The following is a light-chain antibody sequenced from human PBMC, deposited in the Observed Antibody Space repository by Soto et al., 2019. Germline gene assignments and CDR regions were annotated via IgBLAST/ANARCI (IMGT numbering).Light chain of an antibody. Sequence: QSVLTQPASVSGSPGQSITISCTGTSSDVGGYNYVSWYQQHPGKAPKLMIYDVSNRPSGASNRFSGSKSGNTASLTISGLQAEDEADYYCCSYTSSTIYVFGTGTKVTVL. J-gene: IGLJ1*01. V-gene: IGLV2-14*01. CDR1: SSDVGGYNY. CDR3: CSYTSSTIYV. CDR2: DVS.